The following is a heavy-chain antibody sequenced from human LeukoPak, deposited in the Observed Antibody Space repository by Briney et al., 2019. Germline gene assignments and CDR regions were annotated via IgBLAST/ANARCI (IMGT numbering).Heavy chain of an antibody. V-gene: IGHV3-30-3*01. D-gene: IGHD2-2*01. CDR1: GFTFSSYA. CDR2: ISYDESNK. CDR3: ARDLQL. Sequence: PGRSLRLSCAASGFTFSSYAMHWVRQAPGKGLEWVAVISYDESNKYYADSVKGRFTISRDNSKNTLYLQMNSLRAEDTAVYYCARDLQLWGQGTLVTVSS. J-gene: IGHJ4*02.